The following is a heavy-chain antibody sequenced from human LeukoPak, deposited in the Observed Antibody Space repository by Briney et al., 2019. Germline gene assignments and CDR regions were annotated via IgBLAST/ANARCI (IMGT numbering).Heavy chain of an antibody. CDR1: VYTHTELS. CDR3: ATGYGSGSPSPTRYYYYYMDV. V-gene: IGHV1-24*01. D-gene: IGHD3-10*01. Sequence: ASVKVSCKFSVYTHTELSKNWVLQAPGKGLEWMGGFDPEDGETIYAQKFQGRVTMTEDTSTDTAYMELSSLRSEDTAVYYCATGYGSGSPSPTRYYYYYMDVWGKGTTVTVSS. J-gene: IGHJ6*03. CDR2: FDPEDGET.